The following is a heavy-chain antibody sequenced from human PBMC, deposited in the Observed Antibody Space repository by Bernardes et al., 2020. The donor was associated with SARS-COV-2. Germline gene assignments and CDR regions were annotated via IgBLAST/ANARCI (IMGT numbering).Heavy chain of an antibody. J-gene: IGHJ4*02. CDR3: ARLNFITRRDY. Sequence: GGSLRLSCAASGFTFTSFAMSWVRQAPGKGLEWVSVIYSSGSTYYADSVKGRFTISRDNSKNTVDLQMNSLRAEDTAVYYCARLNFITRRDYWGQGTLVTVSS. V-gene: IGHV3-66*01. D-gene: IGHD3-10*01. CDR1: GFTFTSFA. CDR2: IYSSGST.